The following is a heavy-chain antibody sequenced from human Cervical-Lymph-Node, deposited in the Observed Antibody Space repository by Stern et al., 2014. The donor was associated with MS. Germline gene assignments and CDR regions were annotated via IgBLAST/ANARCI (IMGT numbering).Heavy chain of an antibody. CDR3: GGGAHSSSVLNVFDF. CDR1: GFTFSSYG. CDR2: IWNDGINA. V-gene: IGHV3-33*01. Sequence: VQLVESGGGVVQPGRSLSLSCAASGFTFSSYGMHWVRQAPGKGLEWVAVIWNDGINAYYADSVKGRFTISRDNSMNTLYLQMNRLRADDTAGLFRGGGAHSSSVLNVFDFWGPGPL. J-gene: IGHJ4*02. D-gene: IGHD6-6*01.